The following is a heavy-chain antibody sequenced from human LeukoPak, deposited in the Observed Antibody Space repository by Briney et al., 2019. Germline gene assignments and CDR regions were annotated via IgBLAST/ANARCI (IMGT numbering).Heavy chain of an antibody. Sequence: ASVKVSCKVSGYTLTELSMHWVRQAPGKGLEWMGGFDPEDGETIYAQKFQGRVTMTEDTSTDTAYMKLSSLRSEDTAEYYCATPSGSYYGALNFDYWGQGTLVTVSS. D-gene: IGHD1-26*01. J-gene: IGHJ4*02. CDR3: ATPSGSYYGALNFDY. V-gene: IGHV1-24*01. CDR2: FDPEDGET. CDR1: GYTLTELS.